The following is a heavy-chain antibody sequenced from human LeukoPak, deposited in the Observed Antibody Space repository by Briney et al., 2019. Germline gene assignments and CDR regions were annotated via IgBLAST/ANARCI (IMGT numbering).Heavy chain of an antibody. CDR2: INPKSGGR. Sequence: ASVKVSCKASGYTFTGYYMHWVRQAPGQGHEWMGWINPKSGGRNYGQKFQGRVTMTRDTSISTAYMEVSRLRSDDTAMYYCAREGSGSYYQWFDPWGQGTLVTVSS. J-gene: IGHJ5*02. D-gene: IGHD1-26*01. V-gene: IGHV1-2*02. CDR1: GYTFTGYY. CDR3: AREGSGSYYQWFDP.